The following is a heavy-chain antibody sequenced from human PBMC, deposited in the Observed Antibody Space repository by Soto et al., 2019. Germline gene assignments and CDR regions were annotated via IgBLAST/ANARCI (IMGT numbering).Heavy chain of an antibody. D-gene: IGHD2-21*02. V-gene: IGHV2-5*02. CDR1: GLSLSTIGEG. CDR3: VQTRCGGDCLQSYSSHSYYGLDV. Sequence: QITLKESGPTLVKPTQTLTLTCTFSGLSLSTIGEGVGWIRQPPGKALEWLALVYWDDDKRYSPSLKSRLTITKDTCVNQVVLTIANMGPVDTATYYCVQTRCGGDCLQSYSSHSYYGLDVWGQGTTVTVSS. CDR2: VYWDDDK. J-gene: IGHJ6*02.